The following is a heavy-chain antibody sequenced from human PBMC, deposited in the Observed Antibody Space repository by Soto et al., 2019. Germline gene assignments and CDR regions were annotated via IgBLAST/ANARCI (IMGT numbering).Heavy chain of an antibody. V-gene: IGHV3-30*18. J-gene: IGHJ4*02. D-gene: IGHD5-18*01. Sequence: PGGSLRLSCAASGFTFSSYGMHWVRQAPGKGLEWVAVISYDGSNKYYADSVKGRFTISRGNSKNTLYLQMNSLRAEDTAVYYCAKHAQNSYGYGSLDYWGQGTLVTVSS. CDR2: ISYDGSNK. CDR1: GFTFSSYG. CDR3: AKHAQNSYGYGSLDY.